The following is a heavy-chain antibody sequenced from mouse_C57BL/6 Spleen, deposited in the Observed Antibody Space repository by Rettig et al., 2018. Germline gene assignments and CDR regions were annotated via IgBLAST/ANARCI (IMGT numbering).Heavy chain of an antibody. D-gene: IGHD2-3*01. CDR1: GYSFTSYY. V-gene: IGHV1-66*01. CDR2: IFPGSGNT. CDR3: ARVGYDNGYYWFAY. J-gene: IGHJ3*01. Sequence: QVQLQQSGPELVKPGASVKISCKASGYSFTSYYIHWVKQRPGQGLEWIGWIFPGSGNTKYNEKFKGKATLTADTSASTAYMQLSSLTSEDSAVYYCARVGYDNGYYWFAYWGQGTLVTVSA.